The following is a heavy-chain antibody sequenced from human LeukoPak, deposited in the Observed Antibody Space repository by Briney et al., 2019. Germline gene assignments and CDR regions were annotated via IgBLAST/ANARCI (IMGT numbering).Heavy chain of an antibody. CDR1: GGSISSYY. V-gene: IGHV4-59*08. D-gene: IGHD4-17*01. Sequence: ASETLSLTCTVSGGSISSYYWSWTRQPPGKGLEWIGYIYYSGSTNYNPSLKSRVTISVDTSKNQFSLKLSSVTAADTAVYYCAGTVTQGENDYWGQGTLVTVSS. J-gene: IGHJ4*02. CDR3: AGTVTQGENDY. CDR2: IYYSGST.